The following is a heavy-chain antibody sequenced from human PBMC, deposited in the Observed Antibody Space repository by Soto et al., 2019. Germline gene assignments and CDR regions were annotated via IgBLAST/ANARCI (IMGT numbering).Heavy chain of an antibody. V-gene: IGHV3-74*01. D-gene: IGHD2-15*01. CDR3: ARTFVDGMAGFGP. CDR2: ISSGGTYT. Sequence: PGGSLRLSCAASGFTISTYWIPWVRQVPGKGLVWVSRISSGGTYTNYADSVKGRFTISRDSARNTLFLQMNYLTGEDTAVYYCARTFVDGMAGFGPWGQGTLVTVSS. CDR1: GFTISTYW. J-gene: IGHJ5*02.